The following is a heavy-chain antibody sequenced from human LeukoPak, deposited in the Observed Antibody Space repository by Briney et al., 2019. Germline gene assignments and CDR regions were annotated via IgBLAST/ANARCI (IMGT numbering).Heavy chain of an antibody. Sequence: SETLSLTCAVHGGSFSGYYWSWIRQPPGKGLEWIGGINHSGSTNYNPSLKSRVTISVDTSKNQFSLKLSSVTAADTAVYYCARALLWFGELLDYWGQGTLVTVSS. CDR2: INHSGST. CDR1: GGSFSGYY. CDR3: ARALLWFGELLDY. V-gene: IGHV4-34*01. D-gene: IGHD3-10*01. J-gene: IGHJ4*02.